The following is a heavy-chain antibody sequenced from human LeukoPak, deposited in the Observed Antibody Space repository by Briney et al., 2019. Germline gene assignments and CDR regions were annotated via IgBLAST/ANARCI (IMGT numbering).Heavy chain of an antibody. D-gene: IGHD3-10*01. CDR3: VKVGYGSGTWGWFDP. V-gene: IGHV4-59*11. Sequence: SETLSLTCTVTGASISSHYWSWLRQPPGKGLECIGSIYPGGSIDYNPSLKSRATISGDSSKNHLSLNLTSVTAADTAMYYCVKVGYGSGTWGWFDPWGQGTLVSVSA. CDR1: GASISSHY. J-gene: IGHJ5*02. CDR2: IYPGGSI.